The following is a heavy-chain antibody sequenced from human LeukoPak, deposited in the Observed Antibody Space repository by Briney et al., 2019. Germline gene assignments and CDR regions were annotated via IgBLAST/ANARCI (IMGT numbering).Heavy chain of an antibody. CDR1: GFTFSDYY. D-gene: IGHD3-10*01. CDR3: SRAVYYGSGSPISLDG. V-gene: IGHV3-49*04. CDR2: IRSIAYGVTT. Sequence: GGSLRLSCAASGFTFSDYYMSWVRQAPGKGLEWVGFIRSIAYGVTTEYAASVKGRFTISRDDSKSIAYLQMNSLKTEDTAVYYCSRAVYYGSGSPISLDGWGKGTTVTVSS. J-gene: IGHJ6*04.